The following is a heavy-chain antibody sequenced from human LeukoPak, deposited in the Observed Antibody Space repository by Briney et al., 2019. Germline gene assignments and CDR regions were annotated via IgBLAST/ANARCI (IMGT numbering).Heavy chain of an antibody. CDR2: IYYSGST. D-gene: IGHD3/OR15-3a*01. J-gene: IGHJ4*02. Sequence: SETLSLTCTVSGGSISSYYWSWIRQPPGKGLEWIGYIYYSGSTNYNPSLKSRVTISVDTSKNQFSLKLSSVTAADTAVYYCARDVIILAANGHYVDYFDYWGQGTLVTVSS. CDR1: GGSISSYY. V-gene: IGHV4-59*01. CDR3: ARDVIILAANGHYVDYFDY.